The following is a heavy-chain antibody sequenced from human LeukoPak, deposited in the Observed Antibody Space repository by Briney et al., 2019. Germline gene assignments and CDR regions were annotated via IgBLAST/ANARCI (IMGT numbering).Heavy chain of an antibody. CDR1: EFTFSNYW. D-gene: IGHD3-3*01. J-gene: IGHJ3*02. V-gene: IGHV3-7*01. CDR3: ARNSPGPVGAFDI. CDR2: IKEDGSEK. Sequence: PGGSLRLSCAASEFTFSNYWMTWARQAPGKGLEWVANIKEDGSEKYYVDSVKGRFTISRDNAKNSLYLQMNSLRAEDTAVYYCARNSPGPVGAFDIWGQGTMVTVSS.